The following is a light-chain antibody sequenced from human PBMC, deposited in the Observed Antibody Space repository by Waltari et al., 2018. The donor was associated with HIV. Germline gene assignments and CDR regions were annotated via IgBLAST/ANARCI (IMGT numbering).Light chain of an antibody. V-gene: IGLV1-40*01. Sequence: QSVLTQPPSVSGAPGQRVTISCTGSSFNIGAGYDLHWYRQLPGTAPNLLIYDNSNRPSGVPDRFSGSKAGTSASLAITGLQAEDEADYYCQSYDSSLSGWVFGGGTKLTVL. CDR3: QSYDSSLSGWV. CDR2: DNS. J-gene: IGLJ3*02. CDR1: SFNIGAGYD.